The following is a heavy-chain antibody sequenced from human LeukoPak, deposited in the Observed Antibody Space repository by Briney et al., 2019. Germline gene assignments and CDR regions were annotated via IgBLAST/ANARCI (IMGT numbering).Heavy chain of an antibody. CDR2: ISSSSSYI. V-gene: IGHV3-21*01. Sequence: GGSLRLSCAASGFTFSSYSMNWVRQAPGKGLEWVSSISSSSSYIYNADSVKGRFTISRDNAKNSLYLQMNSLRAEDTAVYYCASTSRGYSTMIVYWGQGTLVTVSS. CDR1: GFTFSSYS. J-gene: IGHJ4*02. D-gene: IGHD3-22*01. CDR3: ASTSRGYSTMIVY.